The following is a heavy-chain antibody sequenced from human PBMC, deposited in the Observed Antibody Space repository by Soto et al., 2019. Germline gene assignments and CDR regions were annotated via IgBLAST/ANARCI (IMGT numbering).Heavy chain of an antibody. CDR1: GFSLSTSGVG. J-gene: IGHJ4*02. CDR2: IYWDDDK. Sequence: QITLKESGPTLVKPTQTLTLTCTFSGFSLSTSGVGVGWIRQPPGQALEWLALIYWDDDKRYSPSLKSRLTIPKDTSKNQVVLTMTTIDPVDTATYYCAHRPSYCSGGSCYSGFDYWGQGTLVTVSS. CDR3: AHRPSYCSGGSCYSGFDY. V-gene: IGHV2-5*02. D-gene: IGHD2-15*01.